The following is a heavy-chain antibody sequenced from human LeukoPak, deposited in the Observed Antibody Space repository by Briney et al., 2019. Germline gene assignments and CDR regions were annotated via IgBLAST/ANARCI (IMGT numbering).Heavy chain of an antibody. CDR1: GGTFSSYA. D-gene: IGHD3-3*01. Sequence: TVKVSCKASGGTFSSYAISWVRQAPGQGLEWMGRIIPILGIANYAQKFQGRVTITADKSTSTAYMELSSLRSEDTAVYYCARPARRYYGFWSGSPDWFDPWGQGTLVTVSS. CDR3: ARPARRYYGFWSGSPDWFDP. V-gene: IGHV1-69*04. J-gene: IGHJ5*02. CDR2: IIPILGIA.